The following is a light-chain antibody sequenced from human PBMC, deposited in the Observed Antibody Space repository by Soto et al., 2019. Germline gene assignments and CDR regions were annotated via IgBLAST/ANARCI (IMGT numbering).Light chain of an antibody. CDR1: QGISTF. Sequence: DIQMTQSPSSLSASVGDRITITCRASQGISTFLNWYQQKPGKAPMLLIFAGSNLQTGVPSRFRGSGSGTDFSLTITSLQTEDFATYFCQQSYTSPWTFGQGTNVEIK. V-gene: IGKV1-39*01. J-gene: IGKJ1*01. CDR3: QQSYTSPWT. CDR2: AGS.